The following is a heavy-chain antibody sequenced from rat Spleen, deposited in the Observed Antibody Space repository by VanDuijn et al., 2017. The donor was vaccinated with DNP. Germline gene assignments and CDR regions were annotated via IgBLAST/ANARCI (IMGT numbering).Heavy chain of an antibody. V-gene: IGHV5-7*01. CDR3: ARPVVGGGMDA. D-gene: IGHD1-1*01. CDR1: GFTFSDYN. CDR2: ISYDGSTT. J-gene: IGHJ4*01. Sequence: EVQLVESGGGLVQPGGSMKLSCEASGFTFSDYNMAWVRQAPKKGLEWAATISYDGSTTYYRDSVKGRFTISRDNAKSTLYLQMDSLRSEDTATYYGARPVVGGGMDAWGQGVLVTVSS.